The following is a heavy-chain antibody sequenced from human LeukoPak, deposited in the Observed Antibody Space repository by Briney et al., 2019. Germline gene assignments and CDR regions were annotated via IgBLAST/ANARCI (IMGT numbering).Heavy chain of an antibody. CDR2: IRDSGDST. CDR3: AKGNDFWSGYYVQGFDY. D-gene: IGHD3-3*01. J-gene: IGHJ4*02. Sequence: GGSLRLSCAVSGFTFNTYAMTWVRQAPGKGLEWVSAIRDSGDSTYYADSVKGRFTISRDNSKNTLYLQMNSLRAEDTAVYYCAKGNDFWSGYYVQGFDYWGQGTLVTVSS. V-gene: IGHV3-23*01. CDR1: GFTFNTYA.